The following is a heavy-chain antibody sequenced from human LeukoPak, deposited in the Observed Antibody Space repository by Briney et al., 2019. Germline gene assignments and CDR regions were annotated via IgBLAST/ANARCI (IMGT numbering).Heavy chain of an antibody. CDR1: GFTFSTFA. J-gene: IGHJ3*01. V-gene: IGHV3-23*01. CDR3: AKAKRGYDSDGFDA. D-gene: IGHD5-12*01. CDR2: ISGSTGST. Sequence: GRSLRLSCAASGFTFSTFAMSWVRQAPGKGLEWVSAISGSTGSTYYADSVKGRFTISRDNSKNTVYLQINSLRAEDTAVYYCAKAKRGYDSDGFDAWGQGTMVTVSS.